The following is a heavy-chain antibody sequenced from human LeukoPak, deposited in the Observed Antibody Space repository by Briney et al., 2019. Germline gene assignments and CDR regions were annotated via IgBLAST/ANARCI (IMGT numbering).Heavy chain of an antibody. CDR2: ISYDGSNK. V-gene: IGHV3-30-3*01. D-gene: IGHD1-14*01. Sequence: GGSLRLSCAASGFTFSSYAMHWVRQAPGKGLEWVAVISYDGSNKYYADSVKGRFTISRDKSKNTLYLQMNSLRADDTAVYYRANGRAGPEDAFDVWGQGTMVTVSS. CDR1: GFTFSSYA. CDR3: ANGRAGPEDAFDV. J-gene: IGHJ3*01.